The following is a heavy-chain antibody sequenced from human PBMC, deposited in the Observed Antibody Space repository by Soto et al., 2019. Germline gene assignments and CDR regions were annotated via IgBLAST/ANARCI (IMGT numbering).Heavy chain of an antibody. D-gene: IGHD4-17*01. CDR3: ARGRANDYGDYDWFDP. CDR1: GYTFTSYA. CDR2: INAGNGNT. J-gene: IGHJ5*02. Sequence: ASVKVSCKASGYTFTSYAMHWVRQAPGQRLEWMGWINAGNGNTKYSQKFQGRVTITRDTSASTAYMELSSLRSEDTAVYYCARGRANDYGDYDWFDPWGQGTLVTVSS. V-gene: IGHV1-3*01.